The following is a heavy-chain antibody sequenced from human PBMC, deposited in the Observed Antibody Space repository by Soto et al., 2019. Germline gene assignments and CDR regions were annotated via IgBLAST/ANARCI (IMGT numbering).Heavy chain of an antibody. Sequence: QVQLQESGPGLLRPSETLSLTCAVSRGSVSSDLFYWSWIRQPPGKGLEWIGYIYNSRSTNYNTSLKSRVTMSLHTPNNQFFLKLTSVTAADTAVYYCAREKRAGNWFDSWGQVTLVTVSS. D-gene: IGHD3-10*01. CDR1: RGSVSSDLFY. V-gene: IGHV4-61*01. J-gene: IGHJ5*01. CDR3: AREKRAGNWFDS. CDR2: IYNSRST.